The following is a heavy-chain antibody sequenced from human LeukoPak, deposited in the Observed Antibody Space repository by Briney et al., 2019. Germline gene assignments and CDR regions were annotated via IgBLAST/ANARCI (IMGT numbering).Heavy chain of an antibody. CDR1: GFTFIGYY. Sequence: ASVKVSCKASGFTFIGYYMHWVRQAPGQGLEWMAWINLDSGGTNYAQKFQGRVTLTTDTSISTTYMEVRRLRSDDTAIYYCARGSGNRGMDVWAKGPRSPSP. J-gene: IGHJ6*02. CDR2: INLDSGGT. V-gene: IGHV1-2*02. CDR3: ARGSGNRGMDV. D-gene: IGHD3-10*01.